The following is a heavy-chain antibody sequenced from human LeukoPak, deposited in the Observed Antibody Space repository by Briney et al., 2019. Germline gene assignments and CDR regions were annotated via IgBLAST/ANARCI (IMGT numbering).Heavy chain of an antibody. J-gene: IGHJ4*02. V-gene: IGHV1-46*01. D-gene: IGHD3-22*01. CDR3: ARGVYDSSGYYGLYFDY. Sequence: ASVKVSCKASGYTFTSYYMHWVRQAPGQGLEWMGIINPSGGSTSYAQKFQGRVTMTRDTSISTAYMELSRLRSDDTAVYYCARGVYDSSGYYGLYFDYWGQGTLVTVSS. CDR1: GYTFTSYY. CDR2: INPSGGST.